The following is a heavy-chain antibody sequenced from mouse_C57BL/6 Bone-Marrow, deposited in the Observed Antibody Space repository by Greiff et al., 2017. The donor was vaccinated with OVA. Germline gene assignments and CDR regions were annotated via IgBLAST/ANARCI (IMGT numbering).Heavy chain of an antibody. J-gene: IGHJ2*01. CDR2: IYPGNSDT. D-gene: IGHD2-5*01. V-gene: IGHV1-5*01. CDR3: TRESYYSNYVGY. Sequence: VHVKQSGTVLARPGASVKMSCKTSGYTFTSYWMHWVKQRPGQGLEWIGAIYPGNSDTSYNQKFKGKAKLTAVTSASTAYMELSSLTNEDSAVYYCTRESYYSNYVGYWGQGTTLTVSS. CDR1: GYTFTSYW.